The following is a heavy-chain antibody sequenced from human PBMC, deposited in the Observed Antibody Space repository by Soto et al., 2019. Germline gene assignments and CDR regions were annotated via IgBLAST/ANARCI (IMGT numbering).Heavy chain of an antibody. Sequence: RGSLRLSCAASGFTFSTYWMSWVRQGPGTGPEWVANIKQDGSERYYADSVKGRFTISRDNAKSSLYLQMTSLRAEDTAVYHCAKSLSAIPGDSWGQGTLVTVSS. CDR3: AKSLSAIPGDS. CDR2: IKQDGSER. D-gene: IGHD2-2*01. CDR1: GFTFSTYW. J-gene: IGHJ4*02. V-gene: IGHV3-7*05.